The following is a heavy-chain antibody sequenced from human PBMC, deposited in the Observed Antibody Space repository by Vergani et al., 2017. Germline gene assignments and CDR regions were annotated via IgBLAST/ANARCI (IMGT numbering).Heavy chain of an antibody. J-gene: IGHJ2*01. Sequence: EVQLLESGGGLVQPGGSLRLSCEASGFSFPGYAMSWVRQAPGKGLEWVSSVSGSSATPYYADSVKGRFIISRDNSKNTLHLQMNSLRADDTAVYYCARATSYWYFDLWGRGTLVTVSS. CDR1: GFSFPGYA. CDR3: ARATSYWYFDL. CDR2: VSGSSATP. V-gene: IGHV3-23*01.